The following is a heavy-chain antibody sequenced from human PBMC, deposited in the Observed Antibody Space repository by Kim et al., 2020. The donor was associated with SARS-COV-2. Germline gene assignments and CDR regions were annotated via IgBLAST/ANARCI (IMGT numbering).Heavy chain of an antibody. CDR2: INHSGST. D-gene: IGHD6-19*01. J-gene: IGHJ4*02. Sequence: SETLSLTCAVYGGSFSGYYWSWIRQPPGKGLEWIGEINHSGSTNYNPSLKSRVTISVDTSKNQFSLKLSSVTAADTAVYYCAREGPNSSGWYVPALEWGQGTLVTVSS. CDR1: GGSFSGYY. V-gene: IGHV4-34*01. CDR3: AREGPNSSGWYVPALE.